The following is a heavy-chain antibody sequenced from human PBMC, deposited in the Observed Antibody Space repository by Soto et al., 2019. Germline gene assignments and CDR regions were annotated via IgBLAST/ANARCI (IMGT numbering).Heavy chain of an antibody. CDR2: IYHSGST. V-gene: IGHV4-4*02. Sequence: SETLSLTCAVSGGSITSSNWWSWVRQPPAKGLEWIGEIYHSGSTNYNPSLKSRVTMSVDKSKNQFSLNLSSVTAADTAVYYFGSHRPYYYGPGSNNWFDPWGQGTLVTVS. J-gene: IGHJ5*02. CDR1: GGSITSSNW. CDR3: GSHRPYYYGPGSNNWFDP. D-gene: IGHD3-10*01.